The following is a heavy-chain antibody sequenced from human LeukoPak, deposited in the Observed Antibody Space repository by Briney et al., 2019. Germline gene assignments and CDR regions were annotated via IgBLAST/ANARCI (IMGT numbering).Heavy chain of an antibody. V-gene: IGHV4-59*01. CDR1: GGSISIYY. CDR2: IYNSGST. D-gene: IGHD1-26*01. J-gene: IGHJ4*02. Sequence: SETLSLTCTVSGGSISIYYWTWIRQPPGKGLEWIGSIYNSGSTTYNPSLKSRVTISGDTSKNQFSLKLSSVTAADTAVYYCTRDRELGFWGQGTLVTVSS. CDR3: TRDRELGF.